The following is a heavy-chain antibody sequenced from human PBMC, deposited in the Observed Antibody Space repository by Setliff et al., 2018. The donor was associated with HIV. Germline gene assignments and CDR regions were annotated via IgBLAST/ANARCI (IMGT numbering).Heavy chain of an antibody. CDR2: IYHSGST. CDR3: ARGTLYYDYVWGTPFPFDY. J-gene: IGHJ4*02. D-gene: IGHD3-16*01. CDR1: GYSISSGYY. Sequence: SETLSLTCTVSGYSISSGYYWGWIRQPPGKGLEWIGSIYHSGSTNQNPSLKSRVTISVVTSKNQFSLKLSSVTAADTAVYYCARGTLYYDYVWGTPFPFDYWGQGTLVTVSS. V-gene: IGHV4-38-2*02.